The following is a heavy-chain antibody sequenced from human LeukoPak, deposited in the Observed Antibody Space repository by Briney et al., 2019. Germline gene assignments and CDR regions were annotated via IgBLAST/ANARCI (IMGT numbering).Heavy chain of an antibody. V-gene: IGHV4-39*07. D-gene: IGHD1-1*01. CDR2: IYYSGST. CDR1: GGSISSSSYY. Sequence: SETLSLTCTVSGGSISSSSYYWGWIRQPPGKGLEWIGSIYYSGSTYYNPSLKSRVTISVDKSKNQFSLKLSSVTAADTAVYYCAREGERASFDYWGQGTLVTVSS. CDR3: AREGERASFDY. J-gene: IGHJ4*02.